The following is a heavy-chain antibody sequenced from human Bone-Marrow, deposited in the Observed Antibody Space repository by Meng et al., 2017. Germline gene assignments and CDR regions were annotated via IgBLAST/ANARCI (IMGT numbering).Heavy chain of an antibody. D-gene: IGHD2-15*01. V-gene: IGHV4-4*02. CDR3: ARGFIDVGWFDA. Sequence: QVQLQESGPGLVKPSGTLSLTCAVSGGSLSSSNWWSWVRQPPGRGLEWIGEIQRGGSTNYNPSLKSRVTISVDKSKNQFSLKLSSVTAADTAVYYCARGFIDVGWFDAWGQGTLVTVSS. CDR2: IQRGGST. J-gene: IGHJ5*02. CDR1: GGSLSSSNW.